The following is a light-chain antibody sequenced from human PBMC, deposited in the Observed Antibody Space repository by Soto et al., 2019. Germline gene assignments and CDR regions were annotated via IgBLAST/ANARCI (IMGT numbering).Light chain of an antibody. CDR3: KQTTHCPYT. Sequence: DVVLTQSPLSLPVTPGQPASISCRSSQSLVHSSGNTYLKWFLQRPGHSPRRLIYKVSTRNSGVPDRFSGSASDTDFTLNISRVDAEDAGNYYYKQTTHCPYTFGQGTKLEIK. CDR1: QSLVHSSGNTY. CDR2: KVS. V-gene: IGKV2-30*02. J-gene: IGKJ2*01.